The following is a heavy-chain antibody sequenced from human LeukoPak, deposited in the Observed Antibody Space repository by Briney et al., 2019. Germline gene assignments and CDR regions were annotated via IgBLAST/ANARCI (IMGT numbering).Heavy chain of an antibody. CDR3: ARHTSYYDILTGYYTLSGMDV. CDR2: IYYSGST. V-gene: IGHV4-59*01. D-gene: IGHD3-9*01. Sequence: PSETLSLTCTVSGGSISSYYWSWIRQPPGKGLEWIGYIYYSGSTNYNPSPKSRVTISVDTSKNQFSLKLSSVTAADTAVYYCARHTSYYDILTGYYTLSGMDVWGQGTTVTVSS. J-gene: IGHJ6*02. CDR1: GGSISSYY.